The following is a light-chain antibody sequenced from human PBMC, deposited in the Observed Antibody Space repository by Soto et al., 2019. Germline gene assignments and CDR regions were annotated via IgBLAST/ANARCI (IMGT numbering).Light chain of an antibody. V-gene: IGKV2-28*01. CDR3: MQALQTPRT. CDR1: QSLLHSNGYNY. J-gene: IGKJ3*01. Sequence: DIEMTQSPLSLPVTPGEPASISCRSSQSLLHSNGYNYLDWYLQKPGQSPQLLIYLGSYRASGVADRFSGSGSGTDFTLKISRVEAEDVGVYYCMQALQTPRTFGPGTKVDIK. CDR2: LGS.